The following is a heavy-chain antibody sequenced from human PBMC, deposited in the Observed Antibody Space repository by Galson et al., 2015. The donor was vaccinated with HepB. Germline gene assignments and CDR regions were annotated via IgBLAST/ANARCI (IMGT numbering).Heavy chain of an antibody. D-gene: IGHD6-13*01. CDR2: MSYDESEK. CDR1: GFTFSGYA. J-gene: IGHJ4*02. CDR3: VRDRLGAASSTGGFDY. Sequence: SLRLSCAASGFTFSGYAMHWVRQAPGKGLEYVALMSYDESEKYYADSVKGRFTISRDNSKNTMSLQMNSLRVEDTAVYYCVRDRLGAASSTGGFDYWGQGTLVTVSS. V-gene: IGHV3-30*04.